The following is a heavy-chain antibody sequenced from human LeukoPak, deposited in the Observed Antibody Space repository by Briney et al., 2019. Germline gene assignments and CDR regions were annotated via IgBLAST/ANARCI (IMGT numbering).Heavy chain of an antibody. Sequence: SETLSLTCTVSGGSLSSYYWNWIRQPPGKGLEWIGYIYYSGSTNYNPSIKRRVTISVNTSKNQFSLKLSSVTAADTAVYYWARLWYYDFGSVYYFDYWGQGTLVTVSS. CDR3: ARLWYYDFGSVYYFDY. D-gene: IGHD3-3*01. V-gene: IGHV4-59*01. J-gene: IGHJ4*02. CDR2: IYYSGST. CDR1: GGSLSSYY.